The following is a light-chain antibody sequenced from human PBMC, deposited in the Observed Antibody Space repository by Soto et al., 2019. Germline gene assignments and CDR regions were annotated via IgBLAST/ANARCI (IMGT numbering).Light chain of an antibody. Sequence: EIVLTQSPATLSLSLVDSATLSCMASQSVSLSLAWYQMRPGQPPRLLIYGASTRATDIPARFSGSGSGTDSTLTISSLQSEDFAVYFCQQYHIWPSWKFGQGTKVDIK. CDR2: GAS. CDR1: QSVSLS. V-gene: IGKV3-15*01. CDR3: QQYHIWPSWK. J-gene: IGKJ1*01.